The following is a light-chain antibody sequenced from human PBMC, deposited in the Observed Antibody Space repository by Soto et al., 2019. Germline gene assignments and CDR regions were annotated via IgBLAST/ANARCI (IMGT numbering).Light chain of an antibody. J-gene: IGKJ1*01. CDR2: GAS. CDR1: QSVSSN. Sequence: EIVMTQSPATLSVSPGERATLSCRASQSVSSNLAWYQQKPGQAPRLLIYGASTRATGIPAWFSGSGSGTKFTLTISSLQSEDFAVYYCQQYNNWPPWTFGQGTKVEIK. CDR3: QQYNNWPPWT. V-gene: IGKV3-15*01.